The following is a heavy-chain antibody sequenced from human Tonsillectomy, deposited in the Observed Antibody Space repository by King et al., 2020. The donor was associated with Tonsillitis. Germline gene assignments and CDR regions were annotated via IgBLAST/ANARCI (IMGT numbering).Heavy chain of an antibody. CDR2: ISGGGGTT. D-gene: IGHD6-19*01. V-gene: IGHV3-23*04. CDR3: AKPNRYRSGWATFDS. CDR1: GFIFSNFA. J-gene: IGHJ4*02. Sequence: LVESGGGLVQPGGSLRLSCAASGFIFSNFALNWVRQAPGQGLEWVSLISGGGGTTDYAASVKGRFIVSRDNSKNTVFLQMNSLRVEDTAVYYCAKPNRYRSGWATFDSWGQGTLVTVSS.